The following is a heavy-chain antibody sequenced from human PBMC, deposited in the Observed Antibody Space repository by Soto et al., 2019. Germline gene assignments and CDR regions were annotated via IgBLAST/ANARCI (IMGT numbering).Heavy chain of an antibody. V-gene: IGHV4-61*01. Sequence: PSETLSLTCTVSGGSVSSGSYYWSWIRQPPGKGLEWIGYIYYSGSTNYNPSLKSRVTISVDTSKNQFSLKLSSVTAADTAVYYCARVPMGLWFGELPFYYYYGMDVWGQGTTVTVS. D-gene: IGHD3-10*01. CDR2: IYYSGST. CDR1: GGSVSSGSYY. CDR3: ARVPMGLWFGELPFYYYYGMDV. J-gene: IGHJ6*02.